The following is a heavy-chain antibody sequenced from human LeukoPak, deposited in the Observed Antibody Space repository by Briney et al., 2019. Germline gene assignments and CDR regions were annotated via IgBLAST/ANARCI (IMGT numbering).Heavy chain of an antibody. Sequence: GGSLRLSCAASGFTFSSYGMHWVRQAPGKGLEWVAVIWYDGSNKYYADSVKGRFTISRDNSKNTLYLQMNSLRAEDTAVYYCAKDKGYDFWSGSLSTIPLYYFDYWGQGTPVTVSS. J-gene: IGHJ4*02. CDR3: AKDKGYDFWSGSLSTIPLYYFDY. V-gene: IGHV3-33*06. D-gene: IGHD3-3*01. CDR1: GFTFSSYG. CDR2: IWYDGSNK.